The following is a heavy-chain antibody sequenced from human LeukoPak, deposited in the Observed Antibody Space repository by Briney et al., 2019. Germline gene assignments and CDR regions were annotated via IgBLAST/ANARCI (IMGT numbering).Heavy chain of an antibody. D-gene: IGHD6-13*01. J-gene: IGHJ1*01. V-gene: IGHV1-18*01. CDR1: GYTFTSYD. CDR3: ARSSSSWYIRYFQH. CDR2: ISAYNGNT. Sequence: GASVKVSCKASGYTFTSYDINWVRQAPGQGLEWMGWISAYNGNTNYAQKLQGRVTMTTDTSTSTAYMELRSLRSDDTAVYYCARSSSSWYIRYFQHWGQGTLVTVSS.